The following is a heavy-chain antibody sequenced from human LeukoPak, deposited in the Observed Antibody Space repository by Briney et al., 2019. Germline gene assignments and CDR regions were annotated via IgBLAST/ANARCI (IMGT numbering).Heavy chain of an antibody. V-gene: IGHV3-21*01. Sequence: GGSLRLSCAASGFTFSSYSMNWVRQAPGKGPEWVSSISSSSSYIYYADSVKGRFTISRDNAKNSLYLQMNSLRAEDTAVYYCARSSGGSCCYFDYWGQGTLVTVSS. CDR1: GFTFSSYS. D-gene: IGHD2-15*01. CDR2: ISSSSSYI. CDR3: ARSSGGSCCYFDY. J-gene: IGHJ4*02.